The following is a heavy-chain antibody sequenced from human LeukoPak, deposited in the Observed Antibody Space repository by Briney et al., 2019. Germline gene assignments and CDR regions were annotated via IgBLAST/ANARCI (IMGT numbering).Heavy chain of an antibody. CDR2: FYDSESA. CDR1: GYSISTGYY. V-gene: IGHV4-38-2*02. J-gene: IGHJ5*02. Sequence: PSGTLSLTCTASGYSISTGYYWGWSRPPRGKVLEWVGSFYDSESASYDASLKNRVAISVDTAKNQFSLKLSSVPAAHTAVYHCARHRRPAAGRFDPWGQGTLVTASS. CDR3: ARHRRPAAGRFDP. D-gene: IGHD6-13*01.